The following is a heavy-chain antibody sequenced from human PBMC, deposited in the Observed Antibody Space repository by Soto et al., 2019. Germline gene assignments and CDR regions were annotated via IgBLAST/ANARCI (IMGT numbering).Heavy chain of an antibody. CDR3: ARRDCFSSSCYFKY. CDR1: GYTFTSYA. V-gene: IGHV1-3*01. CDR2: INAGNGNT. D-gene: IGHD2-2*01. J-gene: IGHJ4*02. Sequence: VKVSCKASGYTFTSYAIHWVRQAPGQRLEWMGWINAGNGNTKYSQKFQDRVTITRDTSASTAYMELSSLRSEDTAVYYCARRDCFSSSCYFKYWGQGTLVTVSS.